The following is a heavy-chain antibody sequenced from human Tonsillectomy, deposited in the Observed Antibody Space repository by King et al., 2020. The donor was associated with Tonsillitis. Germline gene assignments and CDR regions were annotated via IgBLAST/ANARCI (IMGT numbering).Heavy chain of an antibody. CDR3: ARGGEEGYSVWCPLDY. CDR2: TFHSGET. CDR1: GGFINSIGYT. Sequence: MQLQESGSRLVKPSQTLSLTCAVSGGFINSIGYTWSWIRQPPGKGLEWIGYTFHSGETRYNPSLKSRVYISIGKAKNQFSLQMTSVTAADTAVYYCARGGEEGYSVWCPLDYWGQGIQVTVSS. V-gene: IGHV4-30-2*01. J-gene: IGHJ4*02. D-gene: IGHD5-18*01.